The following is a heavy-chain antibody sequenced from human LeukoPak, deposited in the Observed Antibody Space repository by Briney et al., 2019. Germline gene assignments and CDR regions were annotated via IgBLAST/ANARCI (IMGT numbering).Heavy chain of an antibody. D-gene: IGHD3-10*01. J-gene: IGHJ4*02. Sequence: ASVKVSCKASGHSFTAFYIHWVRQAPGQGLEWMGWIHPRSGDTTYAQKFQGRVTMTRDTSISTAYMEVSRLTSDDTAVYFCARVKAYGGAGDFDYWGQGTLVTVSS. CDR3: ARVKAYGGAGDFDY. CDR1: GHSFTAFY. CDR2: IHPRSGDT. V-gene: IGHV1-2*02.